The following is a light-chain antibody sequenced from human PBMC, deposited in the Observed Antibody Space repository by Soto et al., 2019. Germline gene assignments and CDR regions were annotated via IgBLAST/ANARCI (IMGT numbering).Light chain of an antibody. CDR2: DNS. CDR1: SSNIGAGYD. J-gene: IGLJ1*01. Sequence: QSVLTQPPSVSGAPGQGVTISCTGSSSNIGAGYDVHWYQQLPGTAPKLLIYDNSNRPSGVPDRFSGSKSGTSASLAITGLQADDEADYYCQSYDSSLSGYVFGTGTKVTVL. CDR3: QSYDSSLSGYV. V-gene: IGLV1-40*01.